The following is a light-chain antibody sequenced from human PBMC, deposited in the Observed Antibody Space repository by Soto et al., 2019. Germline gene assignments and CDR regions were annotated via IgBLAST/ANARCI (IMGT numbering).Light chain of an antibody. CDR1: QSVSSY. CDR2: DAS. CDR3: QQYQSLPFT. J-gene: IGKJ3*01. V-gene: IGKV3-11*01. Sequence: EIVLTQSPATLSLSPGERATLSCRASQSVSSYLAWYQQKPGQAPRLLIYDASNRATGIPARFSGSGSGTDFTLTISSLEPEDFAVYYCQQYQSLPFTFGPGTKVHIE.